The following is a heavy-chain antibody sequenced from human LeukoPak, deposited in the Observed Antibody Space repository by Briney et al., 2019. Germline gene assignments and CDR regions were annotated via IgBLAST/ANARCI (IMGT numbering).Heavy chain of an antibody. CDR3: ASNSDSSGYYYV. CDR1: GGSISSSSYY. CDR2: IYYSGST. Sequence: SETLSLTCTVSGGSISSSSYYWGWIRQPPGKGLEWIGSIYYSGSTYYNPSLKSRVTISVDTSKNQFSLKLSSVTAADTAVYYCASNSDSSGYYYVGGQGTLVTVSS. V-gene: IGHV4-39*01. D-gene: IGHD3-22*01. J-gene: IGHJ4*02.